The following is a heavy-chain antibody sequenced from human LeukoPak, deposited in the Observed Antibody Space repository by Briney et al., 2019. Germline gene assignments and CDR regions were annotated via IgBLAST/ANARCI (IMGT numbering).Heavy chain of an antibody. CDR3: AREVVTASTPDY. J-gene: IGHJ4*02. CDR2: IYNSGST. V-gene: IGHV4-38-2*02. Sequence: PSETLSLTCAVSGYSISSGYYWGWVRQPPGKGLEWIGSIYNSGSTHYNPSLKSRVTISVDTSKNQFSLKLRSVTAADTAVYYCAREVVTASTPDYWGQGTLVTVSS. D-gene: IGHD2-21*02. CDR1: GYSISSGYY.